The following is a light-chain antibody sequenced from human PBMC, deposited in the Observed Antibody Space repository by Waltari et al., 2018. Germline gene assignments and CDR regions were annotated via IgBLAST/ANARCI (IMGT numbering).Light chain of an antibody. Sequence: SYELTQSASVSLSPGQTARITCSGDAMPKQYASLSQQKAGQAPGVVIYKDSERPSGIPERFSGSSSGATATLTISGVQAEDEADYYCQSTDNSGTYVVFGGGTKLTVL. CDR2: KDS. CDR3: QSTDNSGTYVV. J-gene: IGLJ3*02. CDR1: AMPKQY. V-gene: IGLV3-25*03.